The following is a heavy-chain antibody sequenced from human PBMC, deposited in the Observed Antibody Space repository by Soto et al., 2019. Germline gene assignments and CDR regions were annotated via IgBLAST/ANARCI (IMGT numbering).Heavy chain of an antibody. CDR1: GYTFTNYA. J-gene: IGHJ4*02. V-gene: IGHV1-3*01. CDR3: ARTKFGCLQCFDY. D-gene: IGHD3-10*01. Sequence: ASVKVSCKASGYTFTNYAMHWVRQAPGQRLEWMGWINAGNGNTKYSQQFQGRVTITRDTSASTAYMELSSLTAEDTAVYYCARTKFGCLQCFDYWGQGTLVT. CDR2: INAGNGNT.